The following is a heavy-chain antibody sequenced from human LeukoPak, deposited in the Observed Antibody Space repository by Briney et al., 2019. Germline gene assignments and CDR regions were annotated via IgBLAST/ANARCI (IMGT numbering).Heavy chain of an antibody. D-gene: IGHD6-25*01. CDR2: ISDSGVYT. CDR1: GFRFSAYA. Sequence: GGSLSLSCAVSGFRFSAYALTWVRQAPGKGLEWVPSISDSGVYTYYADSVKGRFIVSRDFSKNTLYLQLSSLRADDTAIYYCAKWAGDRDSGTYHGPLDHWGQGTLVTVSS. CDR3: AKWAGDRDSGTYHGPLDH. J-gene: IGHJ4*02. V-gene: IGHV3-23*01.